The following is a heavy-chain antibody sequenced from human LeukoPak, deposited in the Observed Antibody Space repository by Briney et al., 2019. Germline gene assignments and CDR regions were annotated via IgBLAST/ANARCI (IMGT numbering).Heavy chain of an antibody. J-gene: IGHJ4*02. CDR2: INPNSGGT. D-gene: IGHD6-19*01. CDR3: ARVTYSSGAKPIDY. V-gene: IGHV1-2*02. Sequence: GASVRVSCKASGYTFTGYYMHWVRQAPGQGLEWMGWINPNSGGTNYAQKFQGRVTMTRDTSISTAYMELSRLRSDDTAVYYCARVTYSSGAKPIDYWGQGTLVTVSS. CDR1: GYTFTGYY.